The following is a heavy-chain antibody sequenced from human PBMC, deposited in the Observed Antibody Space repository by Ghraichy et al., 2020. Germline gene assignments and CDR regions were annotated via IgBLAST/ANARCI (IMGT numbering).Heavy chain of an antibody. D-gene: IGHD2-8*01. J-gene: IGHJ4*02. CDR3: VGLTYCTLGVCYRDGGNFDY. Sequence: SETLSLTCIVSGGSVSSSSYYWGWIRQRPGKGLEWIGSIYYTGITYYHPSLKSRAAISMDMSKNQFSLKLNAVTAADTAVYYCVGLTYCTLGVCYRDGGNFDYWGQGTLVTVSS. CDR1: GGSVSSSSYY. CDR2: IYYTGIT. V-gene: IGHV4-39*01.